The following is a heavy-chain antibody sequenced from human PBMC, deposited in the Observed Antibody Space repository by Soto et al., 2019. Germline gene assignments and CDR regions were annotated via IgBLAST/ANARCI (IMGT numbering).Heavy chain of an antibody. V-gene: IGHV3-33*01. CDR3: ARDLAHWSMCFED. Sequence: QVQLVESGGGVVQPGRSLRVSCVASGISISRHGMHWVRQAPGKGLEWVAGMDYDETNKYYADSVKGRFTISRDTSTNTLYLQMNCLRVDDTAVYFCARDLAHWSMCFEDRGQGTLVSVSS. CDR2: MDYDETNK. D-gene: IGHD2-8*02. J-gene: IGHJ4*02. CDR1: GISISRHG.